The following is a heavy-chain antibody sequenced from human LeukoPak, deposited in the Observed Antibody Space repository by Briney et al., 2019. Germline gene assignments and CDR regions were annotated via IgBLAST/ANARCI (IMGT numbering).Heavy chain of an antibody. J-gene: IGHJ4*02. CDR1: GGSISSYY. CDR3: ARGYCSSTSCPFDY. Sequence: SETLSLTRTVSGGSISSYYWIWIRHPPGKGLEWIGYIYYSGSTNYNPSLKSRVTISVDTSKNQFSLKLSSVTAADTAVYYCARGYCSSTSCPFDYWGQGTLVTVSS. CDR2: IYYSGST. V-gene: IGHV4-59*01. D-gene: IGHD2-2*01.